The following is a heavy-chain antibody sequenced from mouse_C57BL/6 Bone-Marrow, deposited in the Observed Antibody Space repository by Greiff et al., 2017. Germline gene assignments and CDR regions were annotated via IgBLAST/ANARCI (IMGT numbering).Heavy chain of an antibody. CDR2: ISSGSSTN. V-gene: IGHV5-17*01. CDR1: GFTFSDSG. Sequence: EVHLVESGGGLVKPGGSLKLSCAASGFTFSDSGMHWVRQAPEKGLEWVAYISSGSSTNYYADKVKGRFTISRDNAKNTLFLQMTRLRSEDTAMYYCGRSYYSNDGDYWGHGASVTVSS. CDR3: GRSYYSNDGDY. J-gene: IGHJ4*01. D-gene: IGHD2-5*01.